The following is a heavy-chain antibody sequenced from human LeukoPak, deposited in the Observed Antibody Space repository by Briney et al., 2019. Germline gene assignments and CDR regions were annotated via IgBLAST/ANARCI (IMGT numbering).Heavy chain of an antibody. J-gene: IGHJ3*02. Sequence: SQTLSLTCAISGDSVSSNSAAWNWIRQSPSRGLEWLGRTYYRSKWYNDYAVSVKSRITINPDTSKNQFSLQLNSVTPKDTAVYYCARDTRPPYSSSVAFDIWGQGTMVTVSS. CDR1: GDSVSSNSAA. CDR2: TYYRSKWYN. CDR3: ARDTRPPYSSSVAFDI. V-gene: IGHV6-1*01. D-gene: IGHD6-6*01.